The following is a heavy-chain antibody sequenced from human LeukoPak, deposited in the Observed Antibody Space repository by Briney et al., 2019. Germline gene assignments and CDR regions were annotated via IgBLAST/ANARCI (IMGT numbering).Heavy chain of an antibody. V-gene: IGHV2-5*01. CDR2: IYWSGDK. J-gene: IGHJ5*02. CDR1: GFSLSTSGVG. CDR3: AHRRAPPRRRADPGFDA. Sequence: ESGPTLVKPTQTLTLTCTFSGFSLSTSGVGVGWIRQPPGKALEWLALIYWSGDKRYSPSLKSRLTITKDTSKNQVVLTMTNVDPVDTATYYCAHRRAPPRRRADPGFDAWGQGTLVTVSS.